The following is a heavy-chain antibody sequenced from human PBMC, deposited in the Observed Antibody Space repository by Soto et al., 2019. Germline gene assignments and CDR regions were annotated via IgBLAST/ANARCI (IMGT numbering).Heavy chain of an antibody. V-gene: IGHV6-1*01. J-gene: IGHJ6*03. CDR1: GDSVSSNSAA. D-gene: IGHD1-1*01. Sequence: PSQTLSLTCAISGDSVSSNSAAWNWIRQSPSRGLEWLGRTYYRSKWYNDYAVSVKSRITINPDTSKNQFSLQLNSVTPEDTAVNYCARVNVVDWKDDYYSYMDVWGKGTTVTVSS. CDR3: ARVNVVDWKDDYYSYMDV. CDR2: TYYRSKWYN.